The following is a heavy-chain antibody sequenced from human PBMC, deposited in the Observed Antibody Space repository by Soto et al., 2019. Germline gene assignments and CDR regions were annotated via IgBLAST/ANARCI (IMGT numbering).Heavy chain of an antibody. CDR2: IDSDGSST. V-gene: IGHV3-74*01. Sequence: PGGSLRLSCAASGFTFSSYWMHWVRQAPGKGLVWVSRIDSDGSSTSYADSVKGRFTISRDNAKNTLYLQMNSLRAEDTAVYYCARDMDDSIGDDAFDIWGQGTMVTVS. D-gene: IGHD3-22*01. CDR1: GFTFSSYW. J-gene: IGHJ3*02. CDR3: ARDMDDSIGDDAFDI.